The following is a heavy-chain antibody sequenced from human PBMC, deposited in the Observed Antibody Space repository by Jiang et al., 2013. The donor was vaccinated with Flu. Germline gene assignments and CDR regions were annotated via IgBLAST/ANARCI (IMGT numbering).Heavy chain of an antibody. CDR2: INSDGSST. D-gene: IGHD2-21*02. Sequence: SCAASGFTFSSYWMHWVRQAPGKGLVWVSRINSDGSSTSYADSVKGRFTISRDNAKNTLYLQMNSLRAEDTAVYYCARGGYFDAFDIWGQGTMVTVSS. J-gene: IGHJ3*02. CDR1: GFTFSSYW. CDR3: ARGGYFDAFDI. V-gene: IGHV3-74*01.